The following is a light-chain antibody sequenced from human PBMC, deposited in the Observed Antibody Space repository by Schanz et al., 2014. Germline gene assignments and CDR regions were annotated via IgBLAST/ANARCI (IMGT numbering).Light chain of an antibody. V-gene: IGLV2-14*03. CDR3: SSYTSSSTPYV. CDR2: DVS. J-gene: IGLJ1*01. CDR1: SSDIGGYNY. Sequence: QSALTQPASVSGSPGQSITISCTGTSSDIGGYNYVSWYQQHPGKAPKVMIYDVSNRPSGVSNRFSGSKSGNTASLTISGLQAEDEADYYCSSYTSSSTPYVFGTETKLTVL.